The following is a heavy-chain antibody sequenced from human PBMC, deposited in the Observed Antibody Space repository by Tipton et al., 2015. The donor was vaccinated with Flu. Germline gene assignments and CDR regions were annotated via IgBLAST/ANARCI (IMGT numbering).Heavy chain of an antibody. Sequence: GLVKPSETLSLTCTVSGGSISSYYWSWIRQPPGKGLEWIGYIYYSGSTNYTPSLKSRVTISVDTSKNQFSLKLSSVTAADTAVYYRARHKDSSGYQRTFDYWGQGTLVTVSS. V-gene: IGHV4-59*08. D-gene: IGHD3-22*01. J-gene: IGHJ4*02. CDR2: IYYSGST. CDR1: GGSISSYY. CDR3: ARHKDSSGYQRTFDY.